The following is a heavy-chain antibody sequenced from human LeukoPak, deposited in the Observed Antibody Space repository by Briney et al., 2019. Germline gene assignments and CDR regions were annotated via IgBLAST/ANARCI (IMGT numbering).Heavy chain of an antibody. D-gene: IGHD2-15*01. Sequence: SETLSLTCTVSGGSISSYYWSWIRQPPGKGLEWIGYIYYSGSTNYNPSLKSRVTISVDTSKNQFSLKLSSVTAADTAVYYCARLMFFHCSGGSCYYAFDIWGQGTMVTVSS. CDR2: IYYSGST. CDR3: ARLMFFHCSGGSCYYAFDI. V-gene: IGHV4-59*08. J-gene: IGHJ3*02. CDR1: GGSISSYY.